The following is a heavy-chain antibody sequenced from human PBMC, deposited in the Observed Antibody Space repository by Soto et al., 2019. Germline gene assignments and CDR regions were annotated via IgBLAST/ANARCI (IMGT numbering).Heavy chain of an antibody. CDR3: ARDMGYSYRTGYGLDV. CDR1: GFNFGSYA. D-gene: IGHD5-18*01. V-gene: IGHV3-30-3*01. J-gene: IGHJ6*02. Sequence: GGSLRLSCEASGFNFGSYAMHWARQTPGKGLEWVAVISFDGSNKFYAESVKGRITISRDNSKNTLFLQMNSLRPEDTAVYYCARDMGYSYRTGYGLDVWGQGTTVTVSS. CDR2: ISFDGSNK.